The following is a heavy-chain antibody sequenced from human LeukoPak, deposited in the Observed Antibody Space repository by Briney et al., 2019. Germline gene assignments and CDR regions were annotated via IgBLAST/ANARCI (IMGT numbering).Heavy chain of an antibody. D-gene: IGHD2-15*01. CDR3: ARLNCSGGSCYPDY. CDR1: GGSVSGYY. CDR2: INHSGST. V-gene: IGHV4-34*01. J-gene: IGHJ4*02. Sequence: SETLSLSCAVYGGSVSGYYWSWIRQPRGKGLEWIGEINHSGSTNYNPSLKSRVTISVDTSKNQFSLKLSSVTAADTAVYYCARLNCSGGSCYPDYWGQGTLVTVSS.